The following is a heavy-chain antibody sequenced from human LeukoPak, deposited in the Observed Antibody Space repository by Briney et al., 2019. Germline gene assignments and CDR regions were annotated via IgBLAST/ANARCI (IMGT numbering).Heavy chain of an antibody. D-gene: IGHD6-13*01. CDR3: ASDIAAAGAFTFDY. CDR2: IYYSGST. V-gene: IGHV4-59*01. CDR1: GGSISSYY. J-gene: IGHJ4*02. Sequence: SETLSLTCTVSGGSISSYYWSWIRQPPGKGLEWIGYIYYSGSTNYNPSLKSRVTISVDTSKNQFSLKLSSVTAADTAVYYCASDIAAAGAFTFDYWGEGTLVTVSS.